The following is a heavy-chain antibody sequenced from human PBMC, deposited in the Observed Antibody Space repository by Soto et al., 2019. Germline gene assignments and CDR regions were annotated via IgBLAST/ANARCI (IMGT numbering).Heavy chain of an antibody. V-gene: IGHV1-8*01. J-gene: IGHJ5*02. CDR3: ARRRRIVVVPAAIRDYWFDP. D-gene: IGHD2-2*02. Sequence: ASVKVSCKASGYTFTSYDINWVRQATGQGLEWMGWMNPNSGNTGYAQKFQGRVTMTRNTSISTAYMELSSLRSEDTAVYYCARRRRIVVVPAAIRDYWFDPWGQGTLVTVYS. CDR1: GYTFTSYD. CDR2: MNPNSGNT.